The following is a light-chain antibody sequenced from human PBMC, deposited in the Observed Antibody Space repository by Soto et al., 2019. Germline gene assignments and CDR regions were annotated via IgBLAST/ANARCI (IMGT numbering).Light chain of an antibody. Sequence: ELVLTQSPGTLSLSPGERATLSCRARQSVSSNYLAWYQQKPGQAPRLLIYGTSTRATGIPDRFSGSGSGTDFTLTISRLEPEDFAMYYCQQYGRTFGPGTKVDIK. CDR2: GTS. V-gene: IGKV3-20*01. CDR1: QSVSSNY. J-gene: IGKJ3*01. CDR3: QQYGRT.